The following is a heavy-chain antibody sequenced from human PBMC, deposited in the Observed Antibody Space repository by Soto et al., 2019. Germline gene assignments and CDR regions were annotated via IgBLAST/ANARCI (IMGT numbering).Heavy chain of an antibody. Sequence: SETLSLTCPVSGDYISSGDYYWSWIRQPPGKGLEWIGCIYYSGNTYYNPSLKRRFSISVDTSKNQFSPKLSSVTAADTAVYYCARGPPLGYWGQGTLVTVS. V-gene: IGHV4-30-4*01. CDR1: GDYISSGDYY. CDR3: ARGPPLGY. J-gene: IGHJ4*02. CDR2: IYYSGNT.